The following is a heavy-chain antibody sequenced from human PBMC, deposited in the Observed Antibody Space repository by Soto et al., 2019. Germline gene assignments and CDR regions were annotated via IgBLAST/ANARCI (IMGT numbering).Heavy chain of an antibody. V-gene: IGHV1-2*04. CDR3: ARVVRSSSSGEFWFDP. D-gene: IGHD6-6*01. CDR1: GYTFTGYY. CDR2: INPNSGGT. Sequence: ASVKVSCKASGYTFTGYYMHWVRQAPGQGLEWMGWINPNSGGTNYAQKFQGWVTMTRDTSISTAYMELSRLRSDDTAVYYCARVVRSSSSGEFWFDPWGQGTLVTVSS. J-gene: IGHJ5*02.